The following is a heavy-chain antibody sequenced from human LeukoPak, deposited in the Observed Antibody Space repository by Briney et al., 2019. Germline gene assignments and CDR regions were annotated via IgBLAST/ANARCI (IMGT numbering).Heavy chain of an antibody. D-gene: IGHD3-22*01. J-gene: IGHJ4*02. CDR3: AKLPAYYDSSGYLDY. CDR1: GFTFSSYA. CDR2: ISYDGSNK. Sequence: PGGSLRLSCAASGFTFSSYAMHWVRQAPGKGLEWVAVISYDGSNKYYADSVKGRFTISRDNSKNTLYLQMNSLRAEDTAVYYCAKLPAYYDSSGYLDYWGQGTLVTVSS. V-gene: IGHV3-30-3*02.